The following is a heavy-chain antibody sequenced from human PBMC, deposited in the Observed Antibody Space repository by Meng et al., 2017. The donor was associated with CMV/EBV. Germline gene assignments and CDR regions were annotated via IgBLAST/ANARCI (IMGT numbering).Heavy chain of an antibody. D-gene: IGHD3-3*01. CDR1: GGSVSSGSYY. CDR2: IYYSGST. CDR3: ARDLYTIFGVTPGAFDI. J-gene: IGHJ3*02. Sequence: SETLSLTCTVSGGSVSSGSYYWSWIWQPPGKGLEWIGYIYYSGSTNYNPSLKSRVTISVDTSKNQFSLKLSSVTAADTAVYYCARDLYTIFGVTPGAFDIWGQGTMVTVSS. V-gene: IGHV4-61*01.